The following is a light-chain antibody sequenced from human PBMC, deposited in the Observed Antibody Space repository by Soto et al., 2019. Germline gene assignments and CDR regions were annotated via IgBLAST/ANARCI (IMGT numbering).Light chain of an antibody. CDR2: KAS. V-gene: IGKV1-5*03. CDR3: QQYNIYPLT. CDR1: QSVSSW. Sequence: DIQMTQSPSTLSASVGDRITITCRASQSVSSWLAWYQQKPGKAPKLLIYKASTLESGVPSRFSGSGSETDFTLTLSSLQPDDFATYFCQQYNIYPLTFGGGTKVEVK. J-gene: IGKJ4*01.